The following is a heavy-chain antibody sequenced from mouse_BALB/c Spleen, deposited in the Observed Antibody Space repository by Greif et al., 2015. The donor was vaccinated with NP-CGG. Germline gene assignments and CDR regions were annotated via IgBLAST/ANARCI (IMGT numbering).Heavy chain of an antibody. V-gene: IGHV1-84*02. CDR1: GYTFTDYY. D-gene: IGHD4-1*01. CDR3: ARRTGTEAMDY. Sequence: QVQLKESGPELVEPGASVKISCKASGYTFTDYYINWVKQKPGQGLEWIGWIYPGSGNTKYNEKFKGKATLTVDTSSSTAYMQFSSLTSEDTAVYSCARRTGTEAMDYWGQGTSVTVSS. J-gene: IGHJ4*01. CDR2: IYPGSGNT.